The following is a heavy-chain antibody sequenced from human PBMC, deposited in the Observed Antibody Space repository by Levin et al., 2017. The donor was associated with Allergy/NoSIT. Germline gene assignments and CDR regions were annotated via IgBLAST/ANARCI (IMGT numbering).Heavy chain of an antibody. CDR1: GFTFSSYA. D-gene: IGHD6-13*01. V-gene: IGHV3-23*01. CDR3: AKEGSSGYNYFDY. J-gene: IGHJ4*02. CDR2: ISGSGGST. Sequence: ETLSLTCAASGFTFSSYAMSWVRQAPGKGLEWVSAISGSGGSTYYADSVKGRFTISRDNSKNTLYLQMNSLRAEDTAVYYCAKEGSSGYNYFDYWGQGTLVTVSS.